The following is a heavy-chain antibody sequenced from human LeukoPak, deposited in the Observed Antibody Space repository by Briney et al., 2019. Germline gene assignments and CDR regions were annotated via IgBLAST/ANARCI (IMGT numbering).Heavy chain of an antibody. Sequence: GGSLRLSCAASGFSFNYNAMSWVCQAPGKGLEWVSGISGSGGRTFYADAVKGRFTISRDNSKNTLYLHMNNLRDDDTAVYYCAKDIWGGTAMVFDYWGQGTLVTVSS. V-gene: IGHV3-23*01. J-gene: IGHJ4*02. CDR3: AKDIWGGTAMVFDY. D-gene: IGHD5-18*01. CDR2: ISGSGGRT. CDR1: GFSFNYNA.